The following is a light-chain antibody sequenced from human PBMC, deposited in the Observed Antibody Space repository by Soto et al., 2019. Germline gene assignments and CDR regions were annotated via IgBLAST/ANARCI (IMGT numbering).Light chain of an antibody. V-gene: IGLV1-47*01. Sequence: QSVLTQPPSASGTPGQRVSLSCSGSRSNIGRNYVYWYQQLPGTAPKLLIQRNNERPSGVPDRFSGSKSGTSVSLAISGLRSEDEATYYCAAWDDTLTGQVFGGGTKVTVL. J-gene: IGLJ3*02. CDR1: RSNIGRNY. CDR3: AAWDDTLTGQV. CDR2: RNN.